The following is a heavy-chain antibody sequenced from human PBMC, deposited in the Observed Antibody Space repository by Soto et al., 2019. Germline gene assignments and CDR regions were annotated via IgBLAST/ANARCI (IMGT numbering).Heavy chain of an antibody. CDR1: GFTFSSYA. J-gene: IGHJ6*02. V-gene: IGHV3-23*01. CDR3: ATYIVVVPAATTDYYYYGMDV. CDR2: ISGSGGST. D-gene: IGHD2-2*01. Sequence: GGSLRLSCAASGFTFSSYAMSWVRQAPGKGLEWVSAISGSGGSTYYADSVKGRFTISRDNSQNPLYLQMNSLRAEYTAVYYCATYIVVVPAATTDYYYYGMDVWGQGTTVTVAS.